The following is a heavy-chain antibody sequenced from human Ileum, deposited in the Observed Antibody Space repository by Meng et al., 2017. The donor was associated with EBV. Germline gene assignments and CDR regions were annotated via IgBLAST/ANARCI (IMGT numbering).Heavy chain of an antibody. CDR2: INPYDGDT. D-gene: IGHD1/OR15-1a*01. CDR3: ASKQYFFAY. Sequence: QVQLVRAGTEVKKPGASVKVSCKTSGYSFSRYVISWVRQAPGQGLEWVGWINPYDGDTNYAQKLQDRVTLTTDTSTSTAYMELRSLRSDDTAVYYCASKQYFFAYWGQGTLVTVSS. CDR1: GYSFSRYV. V-gene: IGHV1-18*01. J-gene: IGHJ4*02.